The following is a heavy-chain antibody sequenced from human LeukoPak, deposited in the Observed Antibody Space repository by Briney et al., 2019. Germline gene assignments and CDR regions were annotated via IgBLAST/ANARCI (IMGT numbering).Heavy chain of an antibody. CDR3: TGYYGSGSYSTFDY. CDR1: GFTFGDFA. V-gene: IGHV3-49*03. CDR2: IRSKVYGGTT. J-gene: IGHJ4*02. D-gene: IGHD3-10*01. Sequence: GGSLRLSCTTSGFTFGDFAMTWFRQAPGKGLEWVSFIRSKVYGGTTEYAASVKGRFTISRDDSKSIAYLQMNSLKTDDTAVYYCTGYYGSGSYSTFDYWGQGTLVTVSS.